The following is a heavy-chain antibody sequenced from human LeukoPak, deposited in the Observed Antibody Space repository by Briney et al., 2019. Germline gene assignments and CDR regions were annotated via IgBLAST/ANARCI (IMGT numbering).Heavy chain of an antibody. CDR2: IYYSGST. Sequence: PSETLSLTCTVSGGSISSTIYHWGWIRQSPGKGLEWIGSIYYSGSTYYNPSLKSRVTISVDTSKNQFSLKVISVTAADTAVYYCARRTYQLGYYFDYWGQGILVTVSS. V-gene: IGHV4-39*01. D-gene: IGHD2-2*01. CDR1: GGSISSTIYH. J-gene: IGHJ4*02. CDR3: ARRTYQLGYYFDY.